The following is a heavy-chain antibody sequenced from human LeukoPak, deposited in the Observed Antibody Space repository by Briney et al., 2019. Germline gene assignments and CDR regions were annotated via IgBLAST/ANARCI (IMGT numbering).Heavy chain of an antibody. CDR1: GDSVKSYY. D-gene: IGHD3-22*01. CDR3: ARGSGYYPDY. Sequence: SETLSLTCAVSGDSVKSYYWSWIRQPPGKGLEWIGYIYYSGSTNYNPSLKSRVTISVDTSKNQFSLKLSSVTAADTAVYYCARGSGYYPDYWGQGTLVTVSS. V-gene: IGHV4-59*08. CDR2: IYYSGST. J-gene: IGHJ4*02.